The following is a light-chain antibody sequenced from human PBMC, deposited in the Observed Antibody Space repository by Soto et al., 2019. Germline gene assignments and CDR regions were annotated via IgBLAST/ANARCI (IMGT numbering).Light chain of an antibody. CDR2: DTS. J-gene: IGKJ4*01. CDR1: ESVSDY. V-gene: IGKV3-11*01. CDR3: QQRTNWLT. Sequence: EIVLTQFPATLSLSPGERATLSCRASESVSDYIAWYQQKPGQPPRLVIYDTSNRATGVPARFSGSGSGTDFTLTISSLEPEDFAVYYCQQRTNWLTFGGGTKVEIK.